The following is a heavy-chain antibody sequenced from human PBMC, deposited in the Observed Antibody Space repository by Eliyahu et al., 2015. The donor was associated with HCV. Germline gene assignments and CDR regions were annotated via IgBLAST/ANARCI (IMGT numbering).Heavy chain of an antibody. V-gene: IGHV4-39*01. CDR2: VYYSGST. CDR1: GGXISSSNYS. Sequence: QLQLQXSGPGLVKPSETLSLTCTVSGGXISSSNYSWGWIRQPPGKGLEWIGSVYYSGSTYYNPSLKSRVTISVDTSKNQFSLKLTSVTAADTAVYYCTRHERRFAVVVSTMGWFDPWGQGTLVVVSS. CDR3: TRHERRFAVVVSTMGWFDP. D-gene: IGHD2-15*01. J-gene: IGHJ5*02.